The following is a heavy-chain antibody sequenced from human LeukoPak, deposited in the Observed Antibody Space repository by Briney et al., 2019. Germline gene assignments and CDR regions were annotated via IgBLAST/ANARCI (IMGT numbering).Heavy chain of an antibody. D-gene: IGHD5-24*01. V-gene: IGHV1-46*01. CDR1: GYTFTSYY. J-gene: IGHJ3*02. Sequence: GASVKVSCKASGYTFTSYYMHWVRQAPGQGLEWMGIINPSGGSTSYAQKFQGRVTVTRDTSTSTVYMELSSLRSEDTAVYCCARGGNRDGYNFGAFDIWGQGTMVTVSS. CDR2: INPSGGST. CDR3: ARGGNRDGYNFGAFDI.